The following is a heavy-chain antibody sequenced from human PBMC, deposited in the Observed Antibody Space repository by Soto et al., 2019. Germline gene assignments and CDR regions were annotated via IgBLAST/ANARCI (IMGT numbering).Heavy chain of an antibody. Sequence: ASVKVSCKASGGTFSSYTISWVRQAPGQGLEWMGRIIPNLGKANYAQKLQGRVTMTADTSTSTAYMELRSLRSDDTAVYYCARTPRENWNLFDYWGQGTLVTVSS. CDR1: GGTFSSYT. J-gene: IGHJ4*02. CDR3: ARTPRENWNLFDY. CDR2: IIPNLGKA. D-gene: IGHD1-1*01. V-gene: IGHV1-69*02.